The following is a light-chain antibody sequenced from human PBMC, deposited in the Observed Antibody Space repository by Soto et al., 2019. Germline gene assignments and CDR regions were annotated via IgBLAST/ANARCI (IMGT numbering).Light chain of an antibody. CDR1: QSVPSN. V-gene: IGKV3-15*01. Sequence: ELVLSQSPGTLSLSPGERATLSCRASQSVPSNLAWYQQKPGQAPRILIYAASTRATGIQARFSGSGSGTEFTLTISSLQSEDFAVYYCQQYDNWWTFGQGTKVDIK. CDR3: QQYDNWWT. CDR2: AAS. J-gene: IGKJ1*01.